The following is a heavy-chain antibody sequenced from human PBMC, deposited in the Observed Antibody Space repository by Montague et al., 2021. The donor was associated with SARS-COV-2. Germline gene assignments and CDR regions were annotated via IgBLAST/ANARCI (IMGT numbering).Heavy chain of an antibody. J-gene: IGHJ4*02. V-gene: IGHV3-20*01. D-gene: IGHD3-10*01. CDR2: ISGSGDRT. Sequence: SLRLSCAVSGFTFDDYGMSWVRQAPGKGLEWVSGISGSGDRTAYADSVKGRFTISRDNAKNSLYLQMNSLRVEDTAFYHCSRGGGMVRGVVDFWGQGILVSVSS. CDR3: SRGGGMVRGVVDF. CDR1: GFTFDDYG.